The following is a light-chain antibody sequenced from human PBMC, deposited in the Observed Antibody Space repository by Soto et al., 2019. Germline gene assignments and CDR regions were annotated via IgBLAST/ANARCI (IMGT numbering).Light chain of an antibody. Sequence: SYELTQPLSVSVALGQTARITCGGNNIGSKNVHRYQQKPGQAPVLVIYRDSNRPSGIPERFSGSNSGNTATLTISRAQAGDEADYYCQVWDSSTARVFGGGTQLTVL. CDR1: NIGSKN. CDR2: RDS. V-gene: IGLV3-9*01. J-gene: IGLJ3*02. CDR3: QVWDSSTARV.